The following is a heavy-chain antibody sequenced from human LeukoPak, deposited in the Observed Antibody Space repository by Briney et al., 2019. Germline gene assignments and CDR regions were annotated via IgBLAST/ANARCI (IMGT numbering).Heavy chain of an antibody. CDR3: ARDHWSHYYGSGGENYFDP. J-gene: IGHJ5*02. CDR2: ISGFNAYT. V-gene: IGHV1-18*01. CDR1: GYSFTMYG. Sequence: ASVKVSCKASGYSFTMYGISWVRQAPGQGLEWMGWISGFNAYTNYAQKLQGRVTMTTDTSTSTAYMEVRGLRSDDTAVYYCARDHWSHYYGSGGENYFDPWGQATLVTVSS. D-gene: IGHD3-10*01.